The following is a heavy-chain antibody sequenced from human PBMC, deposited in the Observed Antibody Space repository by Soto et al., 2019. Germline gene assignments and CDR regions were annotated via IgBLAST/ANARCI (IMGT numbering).Heavy chain of an antibody. D-gene: IGHD3-22*01. V-gene: IGHV1-18*04. CDR3: ARGWTITMIQNYYYYYGMDV. CDR1: GYTFTSYG. Sequence: GASVKVSCKASGYTFTSYGISWVRQAPGQGLEWMGWISAYNGNTNYAQKLQGRVTMTTDTSTSTAYMELRSLRSDDTAVYYCARGWTITMIQNYYYYYGMDVWGQGTTVTAP. J-gene: IGHJ6*02. CDR2: ISAYNGNT.